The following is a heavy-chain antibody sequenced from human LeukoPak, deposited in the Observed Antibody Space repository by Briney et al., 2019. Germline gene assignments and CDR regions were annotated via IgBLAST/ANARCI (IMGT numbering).Heavy chain of an antibody. J-gene: IGHJ4*02. Sequence: SETLSLICTVSGYSISSGYHRGWIRQPPGKGLEWIGTIHHSGSTYYNPSLKSRVTISVDTSKNQFSLKVSSVTAADTAVYYCARVDWTTDYWGQGTLVTVSS. CDR2: IHHSGST. CDR3: ARVDWTTDY. CDR1: GYSISSGYH. D-gene: IGHD3-9*01. V-gene: IGHV4-38-2*02.